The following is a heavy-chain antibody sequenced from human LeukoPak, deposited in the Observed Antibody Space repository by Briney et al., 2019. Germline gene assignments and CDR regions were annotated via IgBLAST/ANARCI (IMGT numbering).Heavy chain of an antibody. D-gene: IGHD3-16*01. J-gene: IGHJ4*02. CDR2: VIPIFGTA. CDR1: GGAFTSYA. CDR3: ARDGVY. Sequence: SVKVSFKASGGAFTSYAISWVRQAPGQGLEWMGVVIPIFGTANYAQKFQGRVTITADESTNTAYMELSSLRSEDTAVYYCARDGVYWGQGTMVTVSS. V-gene: IGHV1-69*13.